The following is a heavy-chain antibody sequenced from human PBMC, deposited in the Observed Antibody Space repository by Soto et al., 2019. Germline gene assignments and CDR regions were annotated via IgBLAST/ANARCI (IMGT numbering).Heavy chain of an antibody. CDR2: VYYTGST. Sequence: PSETLSLTCSVSGGSISRYFWNWIRQSPRKGLEWVGYVYYTGSTTYNPSLKSRVAISVDTSKNQFSLNLTSVTADDTAVYYCARGQRVVRKWLLDLWGRGTLVTVSP. V-gene: IGHV4-59*01. CDR1: GGSISRYF. CDR3: ARGQRVVRKWLLDL. D-gene: IGHD6-13*01. J-gene: IGHJ2*01.